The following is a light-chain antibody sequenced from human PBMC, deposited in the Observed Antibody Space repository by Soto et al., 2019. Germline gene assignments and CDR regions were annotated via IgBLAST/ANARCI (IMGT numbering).Light chain of an antibody. CDR1: SSDVGAYNY. Sequence: QSALTQPPSASGSPGQSVTISCTGTSSDVGAYNYVSWYQQHPGKAPKLMIYEVNRRPSGVPDRFSGSKSGNTASLTVSGLQAEDEADYHCSSYTGSSTSVFGTGTKLTVL. CDR3: SSYTGSSTSV. CDR2: EVN. V-gene: IGLV2-8*01. J-gene: IGLJ1*01.